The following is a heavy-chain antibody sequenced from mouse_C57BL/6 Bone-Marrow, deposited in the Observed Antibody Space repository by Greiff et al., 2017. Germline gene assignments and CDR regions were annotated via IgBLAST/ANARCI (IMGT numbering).Heavy chain of an antibody. J-gene: IGHJ2*01. CDR1: GYTFTSYN. CDR3: ARGVALVPFFDY. V-gene: IGHV1-12*01. Sequence: LQESGAELVRPGASVKMSCKASGYTFTSYNMPWVKQTPRQGLEWIGAIYPGNGDTSYNQKFKGKATMTVDKSSSTAYMQRSSLTSEDSAVYFCARGVALVPFFDYWGQGTTLTVAS. D-gene: IGHD5-1*01. CDR2: IYPGNGDT.